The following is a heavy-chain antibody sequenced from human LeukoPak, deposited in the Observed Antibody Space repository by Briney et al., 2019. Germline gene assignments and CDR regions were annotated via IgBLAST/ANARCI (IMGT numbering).Heavy chain of an antibody. CDR3: AKGFTGMDF. CDR2: ISPGGTST. J-gene: IGHJ4*02. Sequence: GGSLRLSCAASGFTFSSYAVSWVRQSPGKGLEWVSAISPGGTSTYYADSVKGRFTISRDNSKNTLYLQMNSLRAEDTAIYYCAKGFTGMDFWGQGSLVTVSS. D-gene: IGHD3-16*01. CDR1: GFTFSSYA. V-gene: IGHV3-23*01.